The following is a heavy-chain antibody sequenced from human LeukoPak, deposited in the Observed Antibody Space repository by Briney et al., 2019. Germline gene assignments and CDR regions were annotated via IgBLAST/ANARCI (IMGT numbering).Heavy chain of an antibody. CDR3: AVSGVSTIAFDY. V-gene: IGHV3-21*01. D-gene: IGHD3-3*01. CDR2: ISGSSSSI. J-gene: IGHJ4*02. CDR1: EFTFSSYE. Sequence: PGGSLRLSCVASEFTFSSYEMNWVRQAPGKGLEWVSSISGSSSSISNADSVMGRFTISRDNSKNSLYLQMNSLRAEDTAVYYCAVSGVSTIAFDYWGQGTLVTVSS.